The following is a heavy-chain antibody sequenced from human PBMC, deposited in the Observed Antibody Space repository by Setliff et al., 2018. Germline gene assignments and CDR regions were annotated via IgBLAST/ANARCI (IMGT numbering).Heavy chain of an antibody. D-gene: IGHD6-19*01. CDR1: GGSVSSGSYY. J-gene: IGHJ6*03. CDR2: IYIGGSA. Sequence: PSETLSLTCTVSGGSVSSGSYYWSWIRQPAGKGLEWIGHIYIGGSANYNPSLKSRVTMSIDTSKNQFSLKLNSVTAADTAVYYCAREQWLDPPGYYYMDVWAKGTTVTVSS. CDR3: AREQWLDPPGYYYMDV. V-gene: IGHV4-61*09.